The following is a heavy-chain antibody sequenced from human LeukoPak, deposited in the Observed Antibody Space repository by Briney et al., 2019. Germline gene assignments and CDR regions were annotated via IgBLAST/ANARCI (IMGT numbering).Heavy chain of an antibody. D-gene: IGHD1-14*01. V-gene: IGHV4-34*01. Sequence: SETLSLTCAVYGGSFSGYYWSWIRQPPGKGLEWIGEINHSGSTNYNPSLKSRVTISVDTSKNQFSLKLSSVTAADTAVYYCAYNEHTPTSFDYWGQGTLVTVSS. CDR3: AYNEHTPTSFDY. CDR1: GGSFSGYY. CDR2: INHSGST. J-gene: IGHJ4*02.